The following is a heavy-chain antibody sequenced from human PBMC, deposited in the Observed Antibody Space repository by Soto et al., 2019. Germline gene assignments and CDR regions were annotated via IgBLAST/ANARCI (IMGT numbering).Heavy chain of an antibody. CDR1: GFTFGDYA. J-gene: IGHJ4*02. CDR2: IRSKAYGGTT. V-gene: IGHV3-49*03. D-gene: IGHD5-18*01. Sequence: GGSLRLSCTASGFTFGDYAMSWFRQAPGKGLEWVGFIRSKAYGGTTEYAASVKGRFTISRDDSKSIAYLQMNSLKTEDTAVYYCTRLYSYGRIDYWGQGTLVTVSS. CDR3: TRLYSYGRIDY.